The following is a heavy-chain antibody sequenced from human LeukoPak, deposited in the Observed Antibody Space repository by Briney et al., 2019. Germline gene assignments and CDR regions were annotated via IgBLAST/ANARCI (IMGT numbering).Heavy chain of an antibody. CDR1: GGSLSRYY. J-gene: IGHJ3*02. Sequence: SETLSLTRTVSGGSLSRYYWSWIRQSAGKGLEWIGRNYASGSSGNTKYNPSLKSRVTISLDTYKNRFSRKVNSVTAAYTAEYYCARDRDLRPHTSFDIWGQGTLVTVSP. CDR2: NYASGSSGNT. V-gene: IGHV4-4*07. D-gene: IGHD2-21*01. CDR3: ARDRDLRPHTSFDI.